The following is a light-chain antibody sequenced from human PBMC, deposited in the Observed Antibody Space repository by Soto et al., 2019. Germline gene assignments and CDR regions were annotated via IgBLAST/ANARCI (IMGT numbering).Light chain of an antibody. J-gene: IGKJ2*01. V-gene: IGKV3-11*01. Sequence: EIVLTQSPATLYLSRGERATLSCRASQSVSSYLACYQQRPGQAPRRLIYDASNRATGIPARFSGSGSGTHFTLTVRSLEPAHFALNYCQQRSHWLYTFGQRTKLAI. CDR2: DAS. CDR3: QQRSHWLYT. CDR1: QSVSSY.